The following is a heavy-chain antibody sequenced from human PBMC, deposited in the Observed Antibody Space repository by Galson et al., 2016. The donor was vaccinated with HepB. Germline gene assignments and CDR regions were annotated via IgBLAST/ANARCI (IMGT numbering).Heavy chain of an antibody. CDR3: ARGDYSNGEPGY. CDR2: LSKDGNAK. CDR1: GFTFSGYS. J-gene: IGHJ4*02. D-gene: IGHD6-19*01. V-gene: IGHV3-30-3*01. Sequence: SLRLSCAPSGFTFSGYSMQWVRHVPGRGLEWLSLLSKDGNAKYYADSVQGRFTISRDNSKDTLYLYMSGLRPEDTAVYYCARGDYSNGEPGYWGQGTLVTVSS.